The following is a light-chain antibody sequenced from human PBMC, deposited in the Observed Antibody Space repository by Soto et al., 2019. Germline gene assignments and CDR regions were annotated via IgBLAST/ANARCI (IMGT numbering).Light chain of an antibody. J-gene: IGLJ1*01. V-gene: IGLV1-40*01. CDR3: QSYDSSLSGFYV. Sequence: QSVLTQPPSVSGAPGQRVTISWTGSSSNIGAGYDVHWYQHLPGTAPKLLIYGNSNRPSGVPDRFSGSKSGTSASLAITGLQAEDEADYYCQSYDSSLSGFYVFGTGTKLTVL. CDR2: GNS. CDR1: SSNIGAGYD.